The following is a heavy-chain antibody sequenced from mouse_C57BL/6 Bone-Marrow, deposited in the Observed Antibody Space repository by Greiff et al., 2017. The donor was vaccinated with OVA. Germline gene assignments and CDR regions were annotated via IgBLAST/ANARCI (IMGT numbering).Heavy chain of an antibody. V-gene: IGHV10-1*01. CDR2: IRSKSNNYAT. J-gene: IGHJ2*01. Sequence: VQLKESGGGLVQPGGSLKLSCAASGFSFNTYAMNWVRQAPGKGLEWVARIRSKSNNYATYYADSVKDRFTISRDDSESMLYLQMNNLKTEDTAMYYCVRPYYDDDEGYFDYWGQGTTLTVSS. D-gene: IGHD2-4*01. CDR3: VRPYYDDDEGYFDY. CDR1: GFSFNTYA.